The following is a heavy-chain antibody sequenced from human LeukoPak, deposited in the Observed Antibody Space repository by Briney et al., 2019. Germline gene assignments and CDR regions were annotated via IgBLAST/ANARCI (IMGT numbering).Heavy chain of an antibody. CDR2: IYYSGGT. D-gene: IGHD6-13*01. Sequence: SQTLSLTCTVSGGSISSYYWNWIRQPPGKGLEWIGYIYYSGGTNYNPSLKSRVTIAVDTSKNQFSLKLSSVTAADTAVYYCARRAAAVGTYYMDVRGKGTTVTASS. CDR3: ARRAAAVGTYYMDV. CDR1: GGSISSYY. J-gene: IGHJ6*03. V-gene: IGHV4-59*01.